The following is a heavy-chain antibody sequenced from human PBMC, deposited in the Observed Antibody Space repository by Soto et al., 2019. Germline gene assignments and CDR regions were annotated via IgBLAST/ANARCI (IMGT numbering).Heavy chain of an antibody. J-gene: IGHJ4*02. CDR1: GFSLSTSGVG. D-gene: IGHD6-13*01. CDR3: AREVYSSTYFDS. Sequence: QITLKESGPTLVRPTQTLTLACTFSGFSLSTSGVGVGWIRQPPGKALEWLALIYWDDDHRYSPSPKTRLTNTKDTSKNQVVLTMTKLDPADTATYYCAREVYSSTYFDSWGQGTLVTVSS. V-gene: IGHV2-5*02. CDR2: IYWDDDH.